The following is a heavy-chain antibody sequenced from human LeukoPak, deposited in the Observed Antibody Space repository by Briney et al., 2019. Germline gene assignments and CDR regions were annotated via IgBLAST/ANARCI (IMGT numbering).Heavy chain of an antibody. Sequence: GGSLRLSCAASGFTFSSYSMNWVRQAPGKGLEWVSYISSSSSTIYYADSVKGRFTISRDNAKNSLYLQMNSLRDEDTAVYYCARVESGYCSGGSCPDAFDIWGQGTMVTGSS. CDR3: ARVESGYCSGGSCPDAFDI. D-gene: IGHD2-15*01. CDR1: GFTFSSYS. CDR2: ISSSSSTI. V-gene: IGHV3-48*02. J-gene: IGHJ3*02.